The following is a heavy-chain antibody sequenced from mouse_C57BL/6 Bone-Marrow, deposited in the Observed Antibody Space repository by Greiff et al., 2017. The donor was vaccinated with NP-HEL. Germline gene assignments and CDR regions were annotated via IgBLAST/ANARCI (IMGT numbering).Heavy chain of an antibody. CDR1: GYTFTSYW. V-gene: IGHV1-69*01. CDR2: IDPSDSYT. D-gene: IGHD6-1*01. Sequence: VQLQQSGAELVMPGASVKLSCKASGYTFTSYWMHWVKQRPGQGLEWIGEIDPSDSYTNYNQKFKGKSTLTVDKSSSTAYMQLSSLTSEDSAVYYCARRGPRPCAYWGRGTVVTVSA. CDR3: ARRGPRPCAY. J-gene: IGHJ3*01.